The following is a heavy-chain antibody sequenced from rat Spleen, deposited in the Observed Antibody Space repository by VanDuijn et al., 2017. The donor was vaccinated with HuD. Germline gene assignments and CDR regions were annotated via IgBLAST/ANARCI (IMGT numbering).Heavy chain of an antibody. D-gene: IGHD1-12*01. CDR2: LWRGGST. CDR1: GFSLNDYS. Sequence: QVQLMESGPGLVQPSETLSLTCTVSGFSLNDYSVHWVRQPPGKGLEWMGVLWRGGSTEYNSALKSRLSICRDTSKNHIFLKMNSLQPEDTGTYYCARRRDSYAHFDYWGQGVMVTVSS. CDR3: ARRRDSYAHFDY. J-gene: IGHJ2*01. V-gene: IGHV2-45*01.